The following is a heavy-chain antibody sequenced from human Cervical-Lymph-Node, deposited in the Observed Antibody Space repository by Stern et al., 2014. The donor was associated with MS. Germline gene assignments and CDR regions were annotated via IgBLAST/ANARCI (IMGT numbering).Heavy chain of an antibody. CDR3: ARRHCSSRRCGWFDP. Sequence: VQLVQSGAEVKKPGESLKISCKGSGYSFTSYWIGWVRQMPGKGLEWMGVINPGDSDTRYSPSFQGQVPLSADKSISTAYLQWSSLKASDTAMYYCARRHCSSRRCGWFDPWGQGTLVTVSS. D-gene: IGHD2-2*01. CDR1: GYSFTSYW. J-gene: IGHJ5*02. V-gene: IGHV5-51*01. CDR2: INPGDSDT.